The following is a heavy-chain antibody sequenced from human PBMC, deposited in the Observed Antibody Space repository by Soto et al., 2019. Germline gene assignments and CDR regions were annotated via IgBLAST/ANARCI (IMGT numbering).Heavy chain of an antibody. V-gene: IGHV2-5*02. Sequence: QLTLKESGPTLVKPTQTLTLTCTFSGFSLSTRGVAVGWIRQPPGKALEWLIFIYYDDDKRYIPSLKSRLTINKDTAKNRVVLTMANMHPVDTATSYCVRDRWFGEELAYGVDSWGRGTLVTVSA. J-gene: IGHJ4*02. D-gene: IGHD3-10*01. CDR2: IYYDDDK. CDR1: GFSLSTRGVA. CDR3: VRDRWFGEELAYGVDS.